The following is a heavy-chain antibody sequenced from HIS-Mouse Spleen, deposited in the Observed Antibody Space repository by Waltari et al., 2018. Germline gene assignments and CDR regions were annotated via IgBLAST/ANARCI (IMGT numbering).Heavy chain of an antibody. CDR3: ARHYYYGSGSYYFDY. J-gene: IGHJ4*02. V-gene: IGHV3-53*02. D-gene: IGHD3-10*01. Sequence: EVQLVETGGGLIQPGGSLRLSCAASGVTVSSNYISWVRQAPGKGLEWVSVIYSGGSTYYADSVKGRFTISRDNSKNTLYLQMNSLRAEDTAVYYCARHYYYGSGSYYFDYWGQGTLVTVSS. CDR1: GVTVSSNY. CDR2: IYSGGST.